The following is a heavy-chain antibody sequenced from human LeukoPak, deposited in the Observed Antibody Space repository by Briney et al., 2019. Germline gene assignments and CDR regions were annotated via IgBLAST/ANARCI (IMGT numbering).Heavy chain of an antibody. Sequence: GSLRPSCAASGFTFSSYAMSWVRQAPGKGLEWVSAISGSGGSTYYADSVKGRFTISRDNSKNTLYLQMNSLRAEDTAMYYCARRAGDYSHPYDYWGQGTQVTVSS. CDR3: ARRAGDYSHPYDY. CDR1: GFTFSSYA. D-gene: IGHD3-22*01. CDR2: ISGSGGST. V-gene: IGHV3-23*01. J-gene: IGHJ4*02.